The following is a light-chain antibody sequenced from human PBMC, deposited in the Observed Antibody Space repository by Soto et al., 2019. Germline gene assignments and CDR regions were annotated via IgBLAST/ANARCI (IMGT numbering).Light chain of an antibody. CDR2: GAS. V-gene: IGKV3-20*01. J-gene: IGKJ1*01. CDR3: QQYSNPPRT. CDR1: QSVSSY. Sequence: EIVLTQSPGSLSLSPGEIATLSCRASQSVSSYLAWYHQKPGQAPRLLISGASSRATGFPDRFSGSGSGTDFSLTISRLEHEDSAVYYSQQYSNPPRTFGQGTKVEIK.